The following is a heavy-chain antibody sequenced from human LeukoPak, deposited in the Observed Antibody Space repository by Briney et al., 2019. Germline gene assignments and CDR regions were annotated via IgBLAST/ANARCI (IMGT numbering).Heavy chain of an antibody. Sequence: GESLKISCKVSGYSSTNYWIAWVRQMPGKGLEWMGIIYPHDSGIRYNPPFQGQVTISADKSISTAYLQWSSLKASDTAMYYCARMIGLGEVSPYFDYWGQGTLVTVSS. CDR1: GYSSTNYW. V-gene: IGHV5-51*01. D-gene: IGHD3-16*02. CDR3: ARMIGLGEVSPYFDY. CDR2: IYPHDSGI. J-gene: IGHJ4*02.